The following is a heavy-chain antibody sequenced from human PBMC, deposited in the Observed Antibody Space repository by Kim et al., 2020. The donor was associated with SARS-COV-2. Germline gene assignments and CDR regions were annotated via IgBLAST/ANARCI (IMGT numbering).Heavy chain of an antibody. V-gene: IGHV4-34*01. CDR2: INHSGST. CDR3: ARGPPTAYSGGWYPPYYY. Sequence: SETLSLTCAVYGGSFSGYYWSWIRQPPGKGLEWIGEINHSGSTNYNPSLKSRVTISVDTSKNQFSLKLSSVTAADTAVYYCARGPPTAYSGGWYPPYYY. J-gene: IGHJ6*01. CDR1: GGSFSGYY. D-gene: IGHD6-19*01.